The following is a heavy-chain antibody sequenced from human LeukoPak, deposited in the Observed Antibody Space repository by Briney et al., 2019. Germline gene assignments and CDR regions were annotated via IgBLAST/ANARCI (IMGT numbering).Heavy chain of an antibody. V-gene: IGHV1-69-2*01. CDR3: AISYGAEYYDFWSGTLDV. J-gene: IGHJ6*04. Sequence: ASVKVSCKASGYTFTAYYIHWVQQAPGKGLEWMGRVDPEDGETIYAEKFQGRVTITADTSTDTAYMELSSLRSGDTAVYYCAISYGAEYYDFWSGTLDVWGKGTTVTVSS. CDR2: VDPEDGET. CDR1: GYTFTAYY. D-gene: IGHD3-3*01.